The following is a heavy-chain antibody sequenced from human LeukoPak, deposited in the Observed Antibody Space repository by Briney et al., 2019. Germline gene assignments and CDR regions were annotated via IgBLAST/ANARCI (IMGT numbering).Heavy chain of an antibody. Sequence: SETLSLTCTVSGGSISSSSYYWGWIRQPPGKGLEWIGNIYYSGSTYYNPSLKSRFSISVDTSQKHFSLRLSSVTAADTAVYYCARLGGYSYGYSGAFDIWGQGTRVTVSS. D-gene: IGHD5-18*01. J-gene: IGHJ3*02. CDR2: IYYSGST. V-gene: IGHV4-39*02. CDR3: ARLGGYSYGYSGAFDI. CDR1: GGSISSSSYY.